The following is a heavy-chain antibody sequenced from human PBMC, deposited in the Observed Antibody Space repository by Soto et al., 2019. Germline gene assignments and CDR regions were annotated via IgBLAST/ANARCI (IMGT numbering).Heavy chain of an antibody. CDR1: GGTSTRYA. D-gene: IGHD3-3*01. CDR3: NRGSEYDFWIGYL. V-gene: IGHV1-69*01. J-gene: IGHJ4*02. Sequence: QERLVQSGAEVRKPGSSVKVSCKVTGGTSTRYAINWVRQAPGQGLEWMGGIVPMFGTSKYAQKFQGRVTITADASTNIAYMELRSLRSEDTAVYYCNRGSEYDFWIGYLWGQGTLVSVSS. CDR2: IVPMFGTS.